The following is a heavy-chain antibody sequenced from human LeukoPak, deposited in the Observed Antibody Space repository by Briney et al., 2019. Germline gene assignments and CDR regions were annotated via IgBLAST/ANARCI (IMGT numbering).Heavy chain of an antibody. CDR3: AKDGYYDSSGYSDY. J-gene: IGHJ4*02. D-gene: IGHD3-22*01. V-gene: IGHV3-23*01. Sequence: GGPLRLSCAASGFTFSSYVMSWVRQAPGKGLEWVSAISGSGGSTYYADSVKGRFTISRDNSKNTLYLQMNSLRAEDTAVYYCAKDGYYDSSGYSDYWGQGTLVTVSS. CDR1: GFTFSSYV. CDR2: ISGSGGST.